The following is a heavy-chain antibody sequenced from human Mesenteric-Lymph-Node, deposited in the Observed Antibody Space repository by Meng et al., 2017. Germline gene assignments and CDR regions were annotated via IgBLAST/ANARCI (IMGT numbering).Heavy chain of an antibody. CDR3: ARGPFLGGYKALFAY. CDR2: ISSSSSYI. D-gene: IGHD5-24*01. V-gene: IGHV3-21*01. J-gene: IGHJ4*02. CDR1: GFTFSSYA. Sequence: GESLKISCAASGFTFSSYAMHWVRQAPGKGLEWVSSISSSSSYIYYADSVKGRFTISRDNAKNSLYLQMNSLRAEDTAVYYCARGPFLGGYKALFAYWGQGTLVTVSS.